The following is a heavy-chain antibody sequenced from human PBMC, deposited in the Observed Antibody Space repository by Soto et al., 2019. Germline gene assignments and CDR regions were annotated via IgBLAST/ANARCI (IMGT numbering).Heavy chain of an antibody. CDR2: IYYSGST. D-gene: IGHD2-2*01. Sequence: SETLSLTCTVSGGSISRGGYYWSWIRQHPGKGLEWIGYIYYSGSTYYNPSLKSRVTISVDTSKNQFSLKLSSVTAADTAVYYCARDLCISYCSSTRGYNWFDSWGQGTLVTVSS. CDR3: ARDLCISYCSSTRGYNWFDS. V-gene: IGHV4-31*03. CDR1: GGSISRGGYY. J-gene: IGHJ5*01.